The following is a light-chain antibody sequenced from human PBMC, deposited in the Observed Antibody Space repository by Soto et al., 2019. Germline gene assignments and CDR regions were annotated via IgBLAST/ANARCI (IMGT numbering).Light chain of an antibody. CDR2: GAS. J-gene: IGKJ1*01. CDR3: QQYGNSPQT. Sequence: EIVMTQSPATLSVSTGARATLSCRASQSVGSDLVWYRQKPGQAPRLLIYGASSRATGIPNRFSGSGSGTDFTLTISRLEPEDFAVYYCQQYGNSPQTFGQGTKVDIK. CDR1: QSVGSD. V-gene: IGKV3-20*01.